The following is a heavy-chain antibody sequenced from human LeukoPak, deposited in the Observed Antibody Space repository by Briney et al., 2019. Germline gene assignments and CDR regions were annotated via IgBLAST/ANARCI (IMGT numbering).Heavy chain of an antibody. D-gene: IGHD6-19*01. V-gene: IGHV3-23*01. CDR2: VSDSGGST. CDR1: GFSFSTFA. Sequence: GGSLRLSCAASGFSFSTFAMNWVRQAPGKGLEWVSAVSDSGGSTYYADSVKGRFTISGDNSKNTLYLQMNSLRAEDTAVYYCAKGGGWLYYFDYWGQGTLVTVSS. J-gene: IGHJ4*02. CDR3: AKGGGWLYYFDY.